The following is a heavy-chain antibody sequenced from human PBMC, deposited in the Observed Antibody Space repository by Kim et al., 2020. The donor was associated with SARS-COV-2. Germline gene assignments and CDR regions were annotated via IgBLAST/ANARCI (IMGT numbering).Heavy chain of an antibody. V-gene: IGHV4-59*08. Sequence: SETLSLTCTVSGDLPWSDCWGWIRQFPGQGLEWIGYIYATGGGSNYNPSLKSRVTISRDTPKRQFSLKVTSVTAADTATYYCAKLTDYGDRRYYFDYWGQGTLVTVSS. CDR3: AKLTDYGDRRYYFDY. D-gene: IGHD4-17*01. CDR2: IYATGGGS. CDR1: GDLPWSDC. J-gene: IGHJ4*02.